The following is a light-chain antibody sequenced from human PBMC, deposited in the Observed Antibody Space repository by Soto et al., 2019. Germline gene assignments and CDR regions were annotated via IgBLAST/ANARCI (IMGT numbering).Light chain of an antibody. J-gene: IGLJ2*01. CDR2: EVS. V-gene: IGLV2-14*01. CDR1: SSDVGGYNY. Sequence: QSALTQPASVPGSPGQSITISCTGTSSDVGGYNYVSWYQRHPGKAPKLMIYEVSNRPSGVSNRFSGSKSGNTASLTISGLQAEDEADYYCSSYTSSSKVVFGGGTKVTVL. CDR3: SSYTSSSKVV.